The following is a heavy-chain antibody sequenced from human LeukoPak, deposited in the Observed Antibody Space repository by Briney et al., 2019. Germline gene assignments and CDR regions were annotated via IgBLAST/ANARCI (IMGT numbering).Heavy chain of an antibody. Sequence: ASVKVSRKAFGYTFTRYYMHWVRQAPGQGPEWMGVISPSGGSTTCAQKFQGRVTLTRDMSTSTVYMELSSLRSEDTAVYYCARGVVGGQWLLYYFDYWGQGTLVTVSS. V-gene: IGHV1-46*01. D-gene: IGHD3-22*01. CDR3: ARGVVGGQWLLYYFDY. CDR2: ISPSGGST. J-gene: IGHJ4*02. CDR1: GYTFTRYY.